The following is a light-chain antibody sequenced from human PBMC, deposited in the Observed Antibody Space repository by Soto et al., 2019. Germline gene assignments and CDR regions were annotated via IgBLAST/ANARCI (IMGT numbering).Light chain of an antibody. CDR2: SNS. V-gene: IGLV1-40*01. J-gene: IGLJ2*01. CDR3: QSYDSSLSGHVV. CDR1: SSNIGAGYN. Sequence: QSVLTQPPSVSGAPGQRVTISCTGSSSNIGAGYNVHWYQQLPGTAPKLLIYSNSNRPSGVPDRFSGSKSGTSASLAITGLQAEDEADYYCQSYDSSLSGHVVFGGGTKLT.